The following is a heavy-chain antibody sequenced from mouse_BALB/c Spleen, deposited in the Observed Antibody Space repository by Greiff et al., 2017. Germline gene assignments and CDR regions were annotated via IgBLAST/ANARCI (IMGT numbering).Heavy chain of an antibody. V-gene: IGHV1-9*01. Sequence: QVQLKQSGAELMKPGASVKISCKATGYTFSSYWIEWVKQRPGHGLEWIGEILPGSGSTNYNEKFKGKATFTADTSSNTAYMQLSSLTSEDSAVYYCARWDYGSSYRYFDVWGAGTTVTVSS. D-gene: IGHD1-1*01. J-gene: IGHJ1*01. CDR3: ARWDYGSSYRYFDV. CDR1: GYTFSSYW. CDR2: ILPGSGST.